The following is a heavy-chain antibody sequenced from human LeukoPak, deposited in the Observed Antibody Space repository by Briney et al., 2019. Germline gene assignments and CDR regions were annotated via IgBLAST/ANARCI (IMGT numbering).Heavy chain of an antibody. CDR2: IYPGDSDT. Sequence: GESLKISCKGSGYSFTTYWIGWVRQMPGKGLEWMGIIYPGDSDTRYSPSFQGQVTISADKSISTAYLQWSSLKASDAARYYCARHSCSGGTCHTDYWGQGTLGSVSS. CDR1: GYSFTTYW. D-gene: IGHD2-15*01. J-gene: IGHJ4*02. V-gene: IGHV5-51*01. CDR3: ARHSCSGGTCHTDY.